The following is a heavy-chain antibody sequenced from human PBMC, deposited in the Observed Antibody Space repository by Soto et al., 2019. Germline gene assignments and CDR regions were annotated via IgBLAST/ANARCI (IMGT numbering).Heavy chain of an antibody. CDR3: ARRLGGGGDYFYGMDV. Sequence: QVQLVQSGAEVKKPGASVKVSCKTSGYTFNEYYIHWMRQVPGQGLEWMGWTNPNSGGTKFAKKFKGRITVTSDTSTSTVYMELSRLRSDDTAVYYWARRLGGGGDYFYGMDVWGQGTAVTVS. CDR1: GYTFNEYY. CDR2: TNPNSGGT. D-gene: IGHD3-10*01. V-gene: IGHV1-2*02. J-gene: IGHJ6*02.